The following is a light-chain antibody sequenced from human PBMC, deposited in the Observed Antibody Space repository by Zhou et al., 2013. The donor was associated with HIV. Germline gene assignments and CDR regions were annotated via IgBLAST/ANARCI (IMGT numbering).Light chain of an antibody. Sequence: EIVLTQSPATLSLSLGERATLSCRASQSVSNFLVWYQHKPGQAPRLLIHDAYSRAAGIPARFSGSGSGTDFTLTISRLEPEDFAVYYCQQYGSSSITFGQGTRLEIK. CDR2: DAY. J-gene: IGKJ5*01. CDR3: QQYGSSSIT. V-gene: IGKV3-20*01. CDR1: QSVSNF.